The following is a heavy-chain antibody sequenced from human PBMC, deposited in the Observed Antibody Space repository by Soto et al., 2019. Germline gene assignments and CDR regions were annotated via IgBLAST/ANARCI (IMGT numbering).Heavy chain of an antibody. D-gene: IGHD6-13*01. J-gene: IGHJ4*02. CDR2: ISYSGNP. CDR1: GGSISSNY. CDR3: ARRYGSSFDY. V-gene: IGHV4-59*08. Sequence: SETLSLTCTVSGGSISSNYWSWIRQPPGKGLEWIGYISYSGNPKYNPSLKSRITISVDTSKNQFSLKLSSVTAADTAVYYCARRYGSSFDYWGQGTLVTVSS.